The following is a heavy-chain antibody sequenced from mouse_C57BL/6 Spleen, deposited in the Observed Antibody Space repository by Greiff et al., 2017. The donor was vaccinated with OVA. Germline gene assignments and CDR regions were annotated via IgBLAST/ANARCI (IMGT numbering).Heavy chain of an antibody. Sequence: QVQLQQPGAELVKPGASVKLSCKASGYTFISYWMHWVKQWPGQGLEWIGMIHPNSGSTNYNEKIKSKATLTVDKSSSTAYMQLSSLTTEDSAVYYCARGGNFALDYWGQGTSVTVSS. J-gene: IGHJ4*01. CDR2: IHPNSGST. CDR1: GYTFISYW. CDR3: ARGGNFALDY. V-gene: IGHV1-64*01.